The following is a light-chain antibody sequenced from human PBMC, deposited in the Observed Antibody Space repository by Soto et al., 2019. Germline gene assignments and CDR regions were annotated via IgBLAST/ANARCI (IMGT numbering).Light chain of an antibody. CDR1: SSDVGDYNF. V-gene: IGLV2-14*01. Sequence: QSALTQPASVSGSPGQSITISCTGTSSDVGDYNFVSWYQQHPGKAPKFMIYNVTDRPSGISNRFSGSKSGNTASLNISGLRPEDEADYYCISYASISPHVVFGGGTKLTVL. CDR2: NVT. CDR3: ISYASISPHVV. J-gene: IGLJ2*01.